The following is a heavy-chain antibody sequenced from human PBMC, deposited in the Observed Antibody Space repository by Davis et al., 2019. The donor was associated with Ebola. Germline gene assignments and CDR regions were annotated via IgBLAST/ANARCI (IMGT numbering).Heavy chain of an antibody. J-gene: IGHJ4*02. Sequence: SVKVSCKASGGTFSSYAISWVRQAPGQGLEWMGRIIPILGIANYAQKFQGRVTITADKSTSTAYMELSSLRSEDTAVYYCARDLAGIAAAGGDYWGQGTLVTVSP. CDR1: GGTFSSYA. CDR2: IIPILGIA. V-gene: IGHV1-69*04. CDR3: ARDLAGIAAAGGDY. D-gene: IGHD6-13*01.